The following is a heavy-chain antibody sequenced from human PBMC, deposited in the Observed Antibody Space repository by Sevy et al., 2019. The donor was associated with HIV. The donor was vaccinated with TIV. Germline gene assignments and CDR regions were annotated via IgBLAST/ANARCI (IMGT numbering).Heavy chain of an antibody. CDR3: SREGCTKPHDY. CDR2: FSFGCGKI. V-gene: IGHV3-23*01. Sequence: GGSLRLSCAASGFTFSKYSMSWIRQTPGKGLEWVSTFSFGCGKINYADSVKGRFTISRNDSRNTFYLQMNSLRAEDTAIYYCSREGCTKPHDYWGQGTVVTVSS. CDR1: GFTFSKYS. D-gene: IGHD2-8*01. J-gene: IGHJ4*02.